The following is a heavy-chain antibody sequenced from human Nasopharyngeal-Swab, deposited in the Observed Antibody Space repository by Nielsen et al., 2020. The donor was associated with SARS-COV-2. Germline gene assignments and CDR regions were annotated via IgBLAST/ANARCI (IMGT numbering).Heavy chain of an antibody. CDR3: ARDTPAMFAY. CDR1: GFTFSDRY. V-gene: IGHV3-11*04. CDR2: ISSTGDYI. J-gene: IGHJ4*02. Sequence: GESLKISCAASGFTFSDRYMIWIRQAPGKGLEWVSAISSTGDYIYYAASVKGRFTISRDNAKNSVYLQMNSVRAEDTAVYYCARDTPAMFAYWGQGTLVTVSS.